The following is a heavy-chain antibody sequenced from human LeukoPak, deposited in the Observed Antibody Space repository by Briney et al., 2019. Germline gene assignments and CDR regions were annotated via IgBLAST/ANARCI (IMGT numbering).Heavy chain of an antibody. CDR3: ATWAFYHGLDV. J-gene: IGHJ6*02. Sequence: GGSLRLSCAASGFAFHAFDMYWVRQAPGKGLEWFSRINSDGGKTYYADSVRGRFTISRDNSKNSLYLQMNSLRTDDAALYYCATWAFYHGLDVWGQGTTVTVSS. CDR2: INSDGGKT. CDR1: GFAFHAFD. V-gene: IGHV3-43*02. D-gene: IGHD1-26*01.